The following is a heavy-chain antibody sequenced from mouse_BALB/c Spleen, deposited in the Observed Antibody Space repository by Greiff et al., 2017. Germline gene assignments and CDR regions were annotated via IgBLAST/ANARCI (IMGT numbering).Heavy chain of an antibody. D-gene: IGHD1-1*01. J-gene: IGHJ2*01. CDR1: GYTFTSYW. Sequence: VQLQQPGAELVKPGASVKLSCKASGYTFTSYWMHWVKQRPGQGLEWIGEIDPSDSYTNYNQKFKGKATLTVDKSSSTAYMQLSSLTSEDSAVYYCARLGTTVVAPFDYWGQGTTLTVSS. CDR3: ARLGTTVVAPFDY. CDR2: IDPSDSYT. V-gene: IGHV1-69*02.